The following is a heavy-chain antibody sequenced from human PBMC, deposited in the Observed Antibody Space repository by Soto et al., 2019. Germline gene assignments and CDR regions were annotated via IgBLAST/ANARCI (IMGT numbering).Heavy chain of an antibody. CDR3: ARDVVNDPSIFGVGIYYYYGMDV. Sequence: PETLSLTCAAYGGSFSGYYWSWIRPPPGKGLERIGEINHSGSTNYNPSLKSRVTISVDTSKNQFSLKLSSVTAEDTAVYYCARDVVNDPSIFGVGIYYYYGMDVWGQGTTVTVSS. V-gene: IGHV4-34*01. J-gene: IGHJ6*02. CDR2: INHSGST. D-gene: IGHD3-3*01. CDR1: GGSFSGYY.